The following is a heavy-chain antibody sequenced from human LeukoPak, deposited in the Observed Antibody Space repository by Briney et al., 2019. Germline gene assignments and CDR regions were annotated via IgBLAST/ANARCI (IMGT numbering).Heavy chain of an antibody. J-gene: IGHJ3*02. D-gene: IGHD3-22*01. CDR2: ISYDGSNK. CDR1: GFTFSSYG. V-gene: IGHV3-30*18. CDR3: AKDRGYYDSPLKSAFDI. Sequence: PGRSLRLSCAASGFTFSSYGMHWVRQAPGKGLEWLAVISYDGSNKYYADSVKGRLTISRDNFPNTLSLQMNSLRTEDTAVYYCAKDRGYYDSPLKSAFDIWGQGTMVTVSS.